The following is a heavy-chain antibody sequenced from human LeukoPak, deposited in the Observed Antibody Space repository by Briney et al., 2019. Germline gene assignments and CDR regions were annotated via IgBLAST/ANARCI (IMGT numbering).Heavy chain of an antibody. CDR1: GFTFSSYA. CDR3: ARAGDYDFWSGYPNDAFDI. D-gene: IGHD3-3*01. Sequence: PGGSLRLSCAASGFTFSSYAMGWVRQPPGKGLEWIGYIYYSGSTNYNPSLKSRVTISVDTSKNQFSLKLSSVTAADTAVYYCARAGDYDFWSGYPNDAFDIWGQGTMVTVSS. V-gene: IGHV4-59*08. CDR2: IYYSGST. J-gene: IGHJ3*02.